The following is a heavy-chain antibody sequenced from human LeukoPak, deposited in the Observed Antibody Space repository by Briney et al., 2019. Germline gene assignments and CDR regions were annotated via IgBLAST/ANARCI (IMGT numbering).Heavy chain of an antibody. CDR3: ARDISYDSSGYFDY. J-gene: IGHJ4*02. D-gene: IGHD3-22*01. Sequence: SETLSLTCTVSGDSISSSSSYWGWIGQPPGEGLEWIGSIYYSGSTYYNPSLKSRVTISVDTSKNQFSLKLSSVTAADTAVYYCARDISYDSSGYFDYWGQGTLVTVSS. CDR1: GDSISSSSSY. V-gene: IGHV4-39*07. CDR2: IYYSGST.